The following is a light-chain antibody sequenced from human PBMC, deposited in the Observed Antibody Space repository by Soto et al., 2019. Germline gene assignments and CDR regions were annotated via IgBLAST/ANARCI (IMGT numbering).Light chain of an antibody. Sequence: EIVLTQSPGTLSLSPGESATLSCRASESISSTSLAWYQQKPGQAPRLLIYGTSSRATDIPGRFTGSGSGTDFTLTIRRLEPEDLAVYYCHPYGRPPLTFGGGTKV. CDR3: HPYGRPPLT. CDR1: ESISSTS. CDR2: GTS. V-gene: IGKV3-20*01. J-gene: IGKJ4*01.